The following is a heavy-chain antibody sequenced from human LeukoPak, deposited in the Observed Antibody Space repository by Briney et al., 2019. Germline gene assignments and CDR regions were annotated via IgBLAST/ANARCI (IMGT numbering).Heavy chain of an antibody. CDR2: IWYDGSNK. D-gene: IGHD6-13*01. CDR3: ARAPRRMAAAGRGICDY. J-gene: IGHJ4*02. CDR1: GFTFSSYG. Sequence: QPGRSLRLSCAASGFTFSSYGMHWVRQAPGKGLEWVAVIWYDGSNKYYADSVKGRFTISRDNSKNTLYLQMNSLRAEDTAVYYCARAPRRMAAAGRGICDYWGQGTLVTVSS. V-gene: IGHV3-33*01.